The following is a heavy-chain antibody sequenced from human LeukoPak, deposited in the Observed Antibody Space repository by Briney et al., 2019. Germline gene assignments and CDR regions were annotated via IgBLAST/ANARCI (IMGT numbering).Heavy chain of an antibody. J-gene: IGHJ6*02. CDR3: ARDGPTTVVNQDYYYGMDV. CDR2: INPSGGST. V-gene: IGHV1-46*01. CDR1: GYTFTGYY. Sequence: ASVKVSCKASGYTFTGYYMHWVRQAPGQGLEWMGIINPSGGSTSYAQKFQGRVTMTRDTSTSTVYMELSSLRSEDTAVYYCARDGPTTVVNQDYYYGMDVWGQGTTVTVSS. D-gene: IGHD4-23*01.